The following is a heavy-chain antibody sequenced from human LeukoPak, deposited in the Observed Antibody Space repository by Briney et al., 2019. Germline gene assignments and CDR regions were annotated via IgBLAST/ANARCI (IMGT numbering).Heavy chain of an antibody. CDR1: GFTFSSYT. CDR2: ISGSGAGT. V-gene: IGHV3-23*01. Sequence: PGGSPRLSCAASGFTFSSYTMSWVRQAPGKGLEWVSLISGSGAGTYYADSVKGRFTISRDNSKNTLYLQMNSLRAEDTAVYYCAKLGIAVADIYPWGQGTLVTVSS. CDR3: AKLGIAVADIYP. J-gene: IGHJ5*02. D-gene: IGHD6-19*01.